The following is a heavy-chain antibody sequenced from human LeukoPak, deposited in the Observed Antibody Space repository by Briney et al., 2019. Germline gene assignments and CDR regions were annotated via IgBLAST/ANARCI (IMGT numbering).Heavy chain of an antibody. CDR3: TTDRSRVHAYYYFDY. Sequence: GGSLRLSCAASGFTFSNAWMSWVRQAPGKGLEWVGRIKSKTDGGTTDYAAPVKGRFTISRDDSKNTLYLQMNSLKTEDTAVYYCTTDRSRVHAYYYFDYWGQGTLVTVSS. J-gene: IGHJ4*02. CDR2: IKSKTDGGTT. V-gene: IGHV3-15*01. D-gene: IGHD1-1*01. CDR1: GFTFSNAW.